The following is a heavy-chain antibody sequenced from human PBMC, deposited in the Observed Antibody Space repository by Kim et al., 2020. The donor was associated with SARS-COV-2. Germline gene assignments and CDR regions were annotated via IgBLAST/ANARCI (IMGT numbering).Heavy chain of an antibody. CDR1: GGTFSSYA. D-gene: IGHD2-2*01. V-gene: IGHV1-69*13. CDR2: IIPIFGTA. Sequence: SVKVSCKASGGTFSSYAISWVRQAPGQGLEWMGGIIPIFGTANYAQKFQGRVTITADESTSTAYMELSSLRSEDTAVYYCARTGRSTSCYTLGCWFDPWGQGTLVTVSS. CDR3: ARTGRSTSCYTLGCWFDP. J-gene: IGHJ5*02.